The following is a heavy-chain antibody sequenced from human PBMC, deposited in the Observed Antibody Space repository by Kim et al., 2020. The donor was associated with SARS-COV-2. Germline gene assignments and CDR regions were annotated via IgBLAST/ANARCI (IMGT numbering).Heavy chain of an antibody. CDR3: ARGPGAAFDI. D-gene: IGHD7-27*01. Sequence: SETLSLTCAVYGGSFSGYYWSWIRQPPGKGLEWIGEINHSGSTNYNPSLKSRVTISVDTSKNQFSLKLSSVTAADTAVYYCARGPGAAFDIWGQGTMVTVSS. J-gene: IGHJ3*02. V-gene: IGHV4-34*01. CDR1: GGSFSGYY. CDR2: INHSGST.